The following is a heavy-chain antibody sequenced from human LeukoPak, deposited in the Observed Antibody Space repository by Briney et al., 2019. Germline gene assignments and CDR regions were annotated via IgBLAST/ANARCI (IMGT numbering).Heavy chain of an antibody. V-gene: IGHV3-30*02. CDR2: IQYDGSKK. Sequence: GGSLRLSCVASGFTFSSNGMHWVRQAPGKGLEWVTFIQYDGSKKYYADSVKGRFTISRDNSKNTLYLEMNSLRAEDTAVYYCAKDIGSYYDYWGRGILVTVSS. J-gene: IGHJ4*02. D-gene: IGHD3-10*01. CDR3: AKDIGSYYDY. CDR1: GFTFSSNG.